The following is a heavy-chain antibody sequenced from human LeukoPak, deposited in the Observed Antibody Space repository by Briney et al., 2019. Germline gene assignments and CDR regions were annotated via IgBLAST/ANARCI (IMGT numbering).Heavy chain of an antibody. D-gene: IGHD3-22*01. V-gene: IGHV4-59*01. CDR3: ARVTGYMIEDYFDY. CDR1: GGSISSYY. CDR2: IYYSGST. Sequence: PSETLSLTCTVSGGSISSYYWSWIRQPPGKGLEWIGYIYYSGSTKYKPSLKSRVTISVETSKNQFSLKLRSVTAADTAVYYCARVTGYMIEDYFDYWGQGTLVTVSS. J-gene: IGHJ4*02.